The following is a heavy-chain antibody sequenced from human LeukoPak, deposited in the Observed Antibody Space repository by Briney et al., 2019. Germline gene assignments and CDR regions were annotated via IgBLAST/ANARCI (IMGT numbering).Heavy chain of an antibody. CDR1: GGSISSYY. CDR3: ARHYYDSSGSPVNWFDP. CDR2: IYTSGST. V-gene: IGHV4-4*09. J-gene: IGHJ5*02. D-gene: IGHD3-22*01. Sequence: SETLSLTCTVSGGSISSYYWSWIRQPPGKGLEWIGYIYTSGSTNYNPSLKSRVTISVDTSKNQFSLKLSSVTAADTAVYYCARHYYDSSGSPVNWFDPWGQGTLVTASS.